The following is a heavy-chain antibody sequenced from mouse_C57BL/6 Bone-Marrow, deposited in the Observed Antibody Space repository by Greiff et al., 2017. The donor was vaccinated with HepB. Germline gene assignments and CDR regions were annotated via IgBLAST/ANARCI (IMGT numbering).Heavy chain of an antibody. CDR2: IDPENGDT. CDR1: GFNIKDDY. CDR3: TTPYYAWFAY. V-gene: IGHV14-4*01. D-gene: IGHD1-1*01. J-gene: IGHJ3*01. Sequence: EVQVVESGAELVRPGASVKLSCTASGFNIKDDYMHWVKQRPEQGLEWIGWIDPENGDTEYASKFQGKATITADTSSNTAYLQLSSLTSEDTAVYYCTTPYYAWFAYWGQGTLVTVSA.